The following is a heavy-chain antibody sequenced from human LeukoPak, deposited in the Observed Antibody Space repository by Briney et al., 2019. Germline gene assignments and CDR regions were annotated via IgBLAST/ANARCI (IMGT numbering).Heavy chain of an antibody. D-gene: IGHD1-7*01. CDR1: GGTFSSYA. CDR2: IIPIFGTA. Sequence: SVKVSCKASGGTFSSYAISWVRQAPGQGLEWMGGIIPIFGTANYAQKFQGRVTITADEPTSTAYMELSSLRSEDTAVYYCARDRWNYDRELSDYFDYWGQGTLVTVSS. V-gene: IGHV1-69*13. J-gene: IGHJ4*02. CDR3: ARDRWNYDRELSDYFDY.